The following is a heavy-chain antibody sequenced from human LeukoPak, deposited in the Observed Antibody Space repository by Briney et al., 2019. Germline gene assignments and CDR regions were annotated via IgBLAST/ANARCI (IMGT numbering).Heavy chain of an antibody. V-gene: IGHV3-74*01. CDR2: IDGDGSNT. CDR1: GFTFSSHW. D-gene: IGHD6-13*01. J-gene: IGHJ4*02. CDR3: TRERGQQSDY. Sequence: GGSLRLSCTASGFTFSSHWMHWVRQAPGKGLVWVSRIDGDGSNTRYADSVKGRFTISRDNAKNTVYLQMNNLRAEDTAVYYCTRERGQQSDYWGQGTLVTVSS.